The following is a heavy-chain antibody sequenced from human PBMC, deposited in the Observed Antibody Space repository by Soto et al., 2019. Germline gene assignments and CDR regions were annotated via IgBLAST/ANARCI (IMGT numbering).Heavy chain of an antibody. V-gene: IGHV3-30-3*01. CDR1: GFTFRSYA. D-gene: IGHD2-15*01. CDR2: ISYDGSNQ. J-gene: IGHJ6*02. Sequence: QVQLVESGGGVVQPGRSLRLSCAASGFTFRSYAMHWVRQAPGKGLECVAVISYDGSNQFYRDYLKGRFTISRDNSKNKLYLQINSLRYEDTAVYYCARGDREDIAVVVGVWPGEYGVDVWGQGTTVTVSS. CDR3: ARGDREDIAVVVGVWPGEYGVDV.